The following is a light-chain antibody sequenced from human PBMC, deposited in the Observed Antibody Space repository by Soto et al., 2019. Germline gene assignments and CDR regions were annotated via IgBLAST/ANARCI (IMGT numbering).Light chain of an antibody. V-gene: IGKV3-15*01. CDR3: QQYNDWPPIT. CDR2: DAS. Sequence: EIVMTQSPATLSVSPGERATLSCRASQGVGSDVAWYQHKPGQGPRLLIFDASNRASGISSRFSGSGSGTDFTLTISSLRSEDSAVYYCQQYNDWPPITFRPGTKVDIK. J-gene: IGKJ3*01. CDR1: QGVGSD.